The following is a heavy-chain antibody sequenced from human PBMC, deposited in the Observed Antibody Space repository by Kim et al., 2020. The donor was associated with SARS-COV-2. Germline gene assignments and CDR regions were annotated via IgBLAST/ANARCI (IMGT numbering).Heavy chain of an antibody. J-gene: IGHJ6*01. CDR3: ARALCGCGGCYAGYYYY. V-gene: IGHV1-69*04. D-gene: IGHD3-16*01. Sequence: SVKVSCKASGYTFSSYAINWVRQATGQGLEWMGRIIPILGIANYAQKFQGRVTMTANKSISTAYMELSSLRSEDTAVYYCARALCGCGGCYAGYYYY. CDR2: IIPILGIA. CDR1: GYTFSSYA.